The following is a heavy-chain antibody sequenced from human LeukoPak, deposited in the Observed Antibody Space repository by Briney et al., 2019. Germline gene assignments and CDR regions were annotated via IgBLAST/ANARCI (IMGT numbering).Heavy chain of an antibody. J-gene: IGHJ4*02. CDR3: ARDWGYYGSGSYLGY. CDR2: IYYSGST. V-gene: IGHV4-39*07. Sequence: SETLSLAYTVSGGSISSSSYYWGWIPQPPGKGLEWIGSIYYSGSTYYNPSLKSRVTISVDTSKNQFSLKLSSVTAADTAVYYCARDWGYYGSGSYLGYWGQGTLVTVSS. D-gene: IGHD3-10*01. CDR1: GGSISSSSYY.